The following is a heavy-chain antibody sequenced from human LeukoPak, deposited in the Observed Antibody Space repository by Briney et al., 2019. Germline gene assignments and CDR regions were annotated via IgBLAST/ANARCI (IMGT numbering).Heavy chain of an antibody. V-gene: IGHV3-21*01. CDR3: ARGVARDYFDY. CDR2: ISSSSSYI. Sequence: GGSLRLSCAASGFTFSSYSXNWVRQAXXXXXXWVSSISSSSSYIYYADSVKGRFTISRDNAKNSLYLQMNSLRAEDTAVYYCARGVARDYFDYWGQGTLVTVSS. D-gene: IGHD3-3*01. J-gene: IGHJ4*02. CDR1: GFTFSSYS.